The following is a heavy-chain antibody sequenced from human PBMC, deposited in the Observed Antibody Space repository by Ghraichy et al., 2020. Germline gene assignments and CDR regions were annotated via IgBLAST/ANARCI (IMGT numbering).Heavy chain of an antibody. D-gene: IGHD2-15*01. CDR3: ARSLPHCSGGSCYIYYFDY. V-gene: IGHV4-30-2*01. CDR1: GGSISSGGYS. J-gene: IGHJ4*02. CDR2: IYHSGST. Sequence: SETLSLTCAVSGGSISSGGYSWSWIRQPPGKGLEWIGYIYHSGSTYYNPSLKSRVTISVDRSKNQFSLKLSSVTAADTAVYYCARSLPHCSGGSCYIYYFDYWGQGTLVTVSS.